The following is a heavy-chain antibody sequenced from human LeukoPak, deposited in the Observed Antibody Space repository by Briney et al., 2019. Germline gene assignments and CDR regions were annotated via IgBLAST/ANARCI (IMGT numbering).Heavy chain of an antibody. J-gene: IGHJ4*02. V-gene: IGHV3-30*04. CDR1: GFTFSSYA. CDR3: ARDWGLAYYYGSGSYGY. CDR2: ISYDGSNK. D-gene: IGHD3-10*01. Sequence: GGPLRLSCAASGFTFSSYAMHWVRQAPGKGLEWVAVISYDGSNKYYADSVKGRFTISRDNSENTLYLQMNSLRAEDTAVYYCARDWGLAYYYGSGSYGYWGQGTLVTVSS.